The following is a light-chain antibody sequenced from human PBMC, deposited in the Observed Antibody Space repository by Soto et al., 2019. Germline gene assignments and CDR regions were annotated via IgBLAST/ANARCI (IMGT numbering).Light chain of an antibody. CDR3: QQSYSTPPT. V-gene: IGKV3-15*01. CDR1: QSFDIN. J-gene: IGKJ1*01. Sequence: EIVMTQSPATLSVSPGETATLSCRASQSFDINLAWYQQKPGQAPRLLIYGVSTRATGIPARFSGSGSGTDFILTISSLQPEDFATYYCQQSYSTPPTFGQGTKVDI. CDR2: GVS.